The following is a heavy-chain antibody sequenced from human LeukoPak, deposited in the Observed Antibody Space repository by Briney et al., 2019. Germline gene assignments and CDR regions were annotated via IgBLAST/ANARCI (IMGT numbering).Heavy chain of an antibody. Sequence: PSETLSLTCTVSGGSISSSSYYWGWIRQPPGKGLEWIGSIYYSGSTYYNPSLKSRVTISVDTSKNQFSLKLSSVTAADTAVYYCARDRQWLFDYWGQGTLVTVSS. CDR3: ARDRQWLFDY. D-gene: IGHD6-19*01. CDR1: GGSISSSSYY. CDR2: IYYSGST. V-gene: IGHV4-39*07. J-gene: IGHJ4*02.